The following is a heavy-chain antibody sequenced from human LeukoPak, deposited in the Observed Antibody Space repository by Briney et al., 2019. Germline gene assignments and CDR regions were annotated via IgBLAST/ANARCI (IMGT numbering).Heavy chain of an antibody. CDR2: IYYSGST. J-gene: IGHJ6*03. CDR3: ARDVPMYSGSHLSYYMDV. Sequence: SETLSLTCTVSGGSISSYYWSWIRQPPGKGLEWIGYIYYSGSTNYNPSLKSRVTISVDTSKNQFSLKLSSVTAADTAVYYCARDVPMYSGSHLSYYMDVWGKGTTVTVSS. CDR1: GGSISSYY. D-gene: IGHD1-26*01. V-gene: IGHV4-59*01.